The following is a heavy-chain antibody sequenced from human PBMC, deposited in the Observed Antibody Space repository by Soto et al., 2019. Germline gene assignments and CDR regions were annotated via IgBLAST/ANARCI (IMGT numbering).Heavy chain of an antibody. CDR3: AKDLGGVTGPQDYYGMDV. CDR1: GFTFSSYG. D-gene: IGHD2-21*02. CDR2: ISYDGSNK. Sequence: GGSQRLSCAASGFTFSSYGMHWVRQAPGKGLEWVAVISYDGSNKYYADSVKGRFTLSRDNSKNTLYLQMNSLRAEDTAVYYCAKDLGGVTGPQDYYGMDVWGQGTMVTVSS. J-gene: IGHJ6*02. V-gene: IGHV3-30*18.